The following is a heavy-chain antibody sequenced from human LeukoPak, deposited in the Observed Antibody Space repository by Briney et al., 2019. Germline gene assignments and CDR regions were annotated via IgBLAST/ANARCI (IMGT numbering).Heavy chain of an antibody. V-gene: IGHV3-23*01. Sequence: GGSLRLSCVASGFSLTSYAMHWVRQAPGQGLEWVSVISDSGDYTSYADSVRGRFTISRDNSRNTLYLQMISLRPEDTAVYYCAKDTSIGKYCTNGVCSPFDYWGQGTLVTVSS. CDR2: ISDSGDYT. J-gene: IGHJ4*02. CDR3: AKDTSIGKYCTNGVCSPFDY. D-gene: IGHD2-8*01. CDR1: GFSLTSYA.